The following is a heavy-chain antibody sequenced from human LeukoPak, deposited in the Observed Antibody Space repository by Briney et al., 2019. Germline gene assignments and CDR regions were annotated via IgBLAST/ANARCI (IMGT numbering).Heavy chain of an antibody. D-gene: IGHD3-10*01. CDR3: AREARPGGWFDIFYYFDY. CDR2: ISAYNGNT. Sequence: ASVKVSCKASGYTFTSYGITWMRQAPGQGLEWMGWISAYNGNTNYAQKLQGRVTMTTDTSTSTAYTELRSLRSDDTAVYYCAREARPGGWFDIFYYFDYWGQGTLVTVSS. V-gene: IGHV1-18*01. CDR1: GYTFTSYG. J-gene: IGHJ4*02.